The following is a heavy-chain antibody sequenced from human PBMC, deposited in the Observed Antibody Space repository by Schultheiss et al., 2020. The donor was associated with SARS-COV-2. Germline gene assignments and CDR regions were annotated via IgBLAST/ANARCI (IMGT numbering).Heavy chain of an antibody. CDR3: AKSLSSGGYFDY. D-gene: IGHD6-19*01. V-gene: IGHV3-23*01. CDR1: GFTFVNSG. Sequence: GASLKISCAASGFTFVNSGMNWVRQAPGKGLEWISAIIPSGGSTFYADSVRGRFTISRDNSKNTLFLQLNSLRVEDTAVYYCAKSLSSGGYFDYWGQGTLVTVSS. J-gene: IGHJ4*02. CDR2: IIPSGGST.